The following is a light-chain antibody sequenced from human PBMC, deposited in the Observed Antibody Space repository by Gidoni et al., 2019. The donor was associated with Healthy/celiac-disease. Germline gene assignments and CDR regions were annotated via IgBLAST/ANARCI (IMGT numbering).Light chain of an antibody. Sequence: DIVMTQSPDSLAVSLVERATINCKSSQSVLYSSNNKNYLAWYQQKPGQPPKLLIYWASTRESGVPDRCSGSGSGTDFTLTISSLQAEDVAVYYCQQYYSTPWTFGQGIKVEIK. V-gene: IGKV4-1*01. CDR3: QQYYSTPWT. J-gene: IGKJ1*01. CDR1: QSVLYSSNNKNY. CDR2: WAS.